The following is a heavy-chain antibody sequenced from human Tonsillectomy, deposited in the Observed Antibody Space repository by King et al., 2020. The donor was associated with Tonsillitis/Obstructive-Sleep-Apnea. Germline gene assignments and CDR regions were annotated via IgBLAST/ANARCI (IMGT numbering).Heavy chain of an antibody. V-gene: IGHV3-21*01. D-gene: IGHD2-15*01. CDR3: ARDPTVVVVAATPYFDY. Sequence: VQLVESGGGLVKPGGSLRLSCAASGFTFSSYSMNWVRQAPGKGLEWVSSISSSGSYIHYADSVKGRFNLSRDNAKNSLYLQMNSLRADDTAVYYCARDPTVVVVAATPYFDYWGQGTLVTVSS. CDR1: GFTFSSYS. CDR2: ISSSGSYI. J-gene: IGHJ4*02.